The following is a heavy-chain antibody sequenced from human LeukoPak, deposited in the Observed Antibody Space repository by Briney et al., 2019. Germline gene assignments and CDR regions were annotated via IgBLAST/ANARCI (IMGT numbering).Heavy chain of an antibody. CDR1: GFTFSSYG. V-gene: IGHV3-30*02. D-gene: IGHD6-19*01. Sequence: GGSLRLSCAAPGFTFSSYGMHWVRQAPGKGLEWVAFIRYDGSNKYYADSVKGRFTISRDNSKNTLYLQMNSLRAEDTAVYYCAKDSIAVAGLDYWGQGTLVTVSS. CDR3: AKDSIAVAGLDY. CDR2: IRYDGSNK. J-gene: IGHJ4*02.